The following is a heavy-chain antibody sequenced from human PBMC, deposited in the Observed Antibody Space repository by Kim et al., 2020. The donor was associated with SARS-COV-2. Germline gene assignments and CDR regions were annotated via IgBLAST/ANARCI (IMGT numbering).Heavy chain of an antibody. CDR2: IYYSGST. D-gene: IGHD3-16*02. V-gene: IGHV4-31*03. CDR3: ARVVQDYDYIWGSYRTELFDY. Sequence: SETLSLTCTVSGGSISSGGYYWSWIRQHPGKGLEGIGYIYYSGSTYYNPSLKSRVTISVDTSKNQFSLKLSSVTAADTAVYYCARVVQDYDYIWGSYRTELFDYWGQGTLVTVSS. CDR1: GGSISSGGYY. J-gene: IGHJ4*02.